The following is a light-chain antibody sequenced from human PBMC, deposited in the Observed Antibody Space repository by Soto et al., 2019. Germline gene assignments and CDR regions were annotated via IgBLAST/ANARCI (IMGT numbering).Light chain of an antibody. CDR1: SSDVGGYNY. CDR3: SSYTSSSALV. V-gene: IGLV2-14*01. J-gene: IGLJ2*01. CDR2: EVS. Sequence: HSVLTQPASVSGSPGQSITISCTGSSSDVGGYNYVSWYQNHPGTAPKLMIYEVSNRPSGVSNRFSGSKSGNTASLTISGLQAEDEADYYCSSYTSSSALVFGGGTKLTVL.